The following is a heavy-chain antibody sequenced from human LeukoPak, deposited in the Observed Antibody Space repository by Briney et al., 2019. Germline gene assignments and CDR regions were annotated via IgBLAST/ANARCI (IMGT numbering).Heavy chain of an antibody. J-gene: IGHJ4*02. V-gene: IGHV4-59*08. D-gene: IGHD6-19*01. Sequence: PSETLSLTCTVSGGSISSYYWSWIRQPPGKGLEWIGYIYYSGSTNYNPSLKSRVTISVDTSKNQFSLKLSSVTAADTAVYYCARGARAIAVAGLRGQGTLVTVSS. CDR3: ARGARAIAVAGL. CDR2: IYYSGST. CDR1: GGSISSYY.